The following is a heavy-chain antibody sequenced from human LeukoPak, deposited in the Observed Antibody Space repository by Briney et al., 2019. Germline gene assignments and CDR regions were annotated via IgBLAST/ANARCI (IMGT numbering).Heavy chain of an antibody. CDR2: IIPIFGTA. D-gene: IGHD1-14*01. CDR1: GGTFSSYA. V-gene: IGHV1-69*05. Sequence: SVKVSCKASGGTFSSYAISWVRQAPGQGLEWMGRIIPIFGTANYAQKFQGRVTITTDESTSTAYMELSSLRSEDTAVYYCAESSGGEYYFDCWGQGTLVTVSS. CDR3: AESSGGEYYFDC. J-gene: IGHJ4*02.